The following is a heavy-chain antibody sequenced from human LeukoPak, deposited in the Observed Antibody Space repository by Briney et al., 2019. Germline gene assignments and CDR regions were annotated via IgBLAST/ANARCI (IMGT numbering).Heavy chain of an antibody. CDR1: GYAFTGYY. V-gene: IGHV1-2*02. CDR3: ARDSPSSSKFDY. CDR2: INPNSGGT. Sequence: ASVKVSCKASGYAFTGYYMHWVRQAPGQGLEWMGWINPNSGGTNYAQKFQGRVTMTRDTSISTAYMELSRLRSDDTAVYYCARDSPSSSKFDYWGQGTLVTVSS. J-gene: IGHJ4*02. D-gene: IGHD2-2*01.